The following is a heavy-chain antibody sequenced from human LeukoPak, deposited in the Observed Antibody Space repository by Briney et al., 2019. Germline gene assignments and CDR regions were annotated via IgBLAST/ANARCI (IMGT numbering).Heavy chain of an antibody. CDR2: ISSSGSTI. V-gene: IGHV3-11*01. CDR1: GFTLSDYY. D-gene: IGHD3-3*01. Sequence: GGSLRLSCAASGFTLSDYYMSWIRQAPGKGLEWVSYISSSGSTIYYADSVKGRFTISRDNAKNSLYLQMNSLRAEDTAVYYCASQRSGYSYYFDYWGQGTLVTVSS. J-gene: IGHJ4*02. CDR3: ASQRSGYSYYFDY.